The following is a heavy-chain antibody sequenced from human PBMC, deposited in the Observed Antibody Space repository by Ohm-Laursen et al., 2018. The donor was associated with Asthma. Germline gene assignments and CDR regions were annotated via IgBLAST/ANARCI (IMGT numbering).Heavy chain of an antibody. Sequence: SLRLSCAASGFTFSSYAMSWVRQAPGKGLEWVSGINGGGDRTFYADSVKGRFTISRDNSKNTLYLQMNSLRAEDTAVYYCARSDIVVVPAAVTDYYYYYGMDIWGQGTTVTVTS. CDR2: INGGGDRT. CDR3: ARSDIVVVPAAVTDYYYYYGMDI. D-gene: IGHD2-2*01. J-gene: IGHJ6*02. CDR1: GFTFSSYA. V-gene: IGHV3-23*01.